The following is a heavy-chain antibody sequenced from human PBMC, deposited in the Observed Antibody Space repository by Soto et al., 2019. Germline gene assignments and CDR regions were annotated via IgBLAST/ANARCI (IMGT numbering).Heavy chain of an antibody. J-gene: IGHJ5*02. CDR1: GGSISSSSYY. CDR3: ARRPLGGYDILTGYYWLNWFDP. Sequence: QLQLQESGPGLVKPSETLSLTCTVSGGSISSSSYYWGWIRQPPGKGLEWIGSIYYSGSTYYNPSLKSRVTISVDTSKNQFSLKLSSVTAADTAVYYCARRPLGGYDILTGYYWLNWFDPWGQGTLVTVSS. CDR2: IYYSGST. D-gene: IGHD3-9*01. V-gene: IGHV4-39*01.